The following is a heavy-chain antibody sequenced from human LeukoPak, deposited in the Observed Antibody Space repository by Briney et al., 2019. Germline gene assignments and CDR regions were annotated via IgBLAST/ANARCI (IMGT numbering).Heavy chain of an antibody. Sequence: GESLQISCQGSGYSFTTFWIGWVRLMPGKGLEWMGIIYPGDSDTRYSPSFQGQVTISADKSISTAYLQWRSLKASDTAMYYCASGAYCGGDCYSGAFDIWGQGTMVTVSS. J-gene: IGHJ3*02. V-gene: IGHV5-51*01. CDR2: IYPGDSDT. CDR1: GYSFTTFW. CDR3: ASGAYCGGDCYSGAFDI. D-gene: IGHD2-21*02.